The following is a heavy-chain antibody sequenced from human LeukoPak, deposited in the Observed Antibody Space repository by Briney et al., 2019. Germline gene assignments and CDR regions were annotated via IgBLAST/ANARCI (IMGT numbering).Heavy chain of an antibody. D-gene: IGHD1-1*01. CDR2: ISASGGST. CDR3: APNWNLDY. V-gene: IGHV3-23*01. Sequence: GGSLRLSCVVSGPTFSSYAMSWVRQAPGKGLDWVSAISASGGSTYYADSVKGRFTISRDNSKNTVYLQLNSLRGEDTAIYYCAPNWNLDYWGQGSLVTVSS. J-gene: IGHJ4*02. CDR1: GPTFSSYA.